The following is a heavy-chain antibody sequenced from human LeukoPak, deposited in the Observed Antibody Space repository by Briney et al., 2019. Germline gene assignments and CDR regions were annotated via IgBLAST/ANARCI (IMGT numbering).Heavy chain of an antibody. CDR2: IRSKANSYAT. D-gene: IGHD3-3*01. CDR3: TRHTVLITIFGVVIPYGMDV. V-gene: IGHV3-73*01. J-gene: IGHJ6*02. Sequence: GGSLRLSCAASGFTFSGSAMHWVSQASGKGLEWVGRIRSKANSYATAYAASVKGRFTISRDDSKNTAYLQMNSLKTEDTAVYYCTRHTVLITIFGVVIPYGMDVWGQGTTVTVSS. CDR1: GFTFSGSA.